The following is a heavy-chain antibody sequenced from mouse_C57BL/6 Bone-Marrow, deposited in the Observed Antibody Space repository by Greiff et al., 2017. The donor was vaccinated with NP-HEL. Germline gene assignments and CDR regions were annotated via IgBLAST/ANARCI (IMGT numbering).Heavy chain of an antibody. Sequence: QVQLQQPGAELVKPGASVKVSCKASGYTFTSYWMHWVKQRPGQGLEWIGRIHPSDSDTNYNQKFKGKATLTVDKSSSTAYMQLSSLPSEDAAVDYCASRSRYSDGAMDYWGQGTSVTVSS. CDR2: IHPSDSDT. J-gene: IGHJ4*01. CDR1: GYTFTSYW. CDR3: ASRSRYSDGAMDY. D-gene: IGHD2-12*01. V-gene: IGHV1-74*01.